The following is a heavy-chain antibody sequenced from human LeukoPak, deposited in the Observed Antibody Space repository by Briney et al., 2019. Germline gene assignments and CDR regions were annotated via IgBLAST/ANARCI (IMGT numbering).Heavy chain of an antibody. CDR2: IYYSGST. CDR3: ARVHDYGGNTDAFDI. Sequence: SESLSLTCTVSGGSISSGGYYWSWIRQHPGKGLVWIGYIYYSGSTYYNPSLKSRVTISVDTSKNQFSLKLSSVTAADTAVYYCARVHDYGGNTDAFDIWGQGTMVTVSS. J-gene: IGHJ3*02. V-gene: IGHV4-31*03. D-gene: IGHD4-23*01. CDR1: GGSISSGGYY.